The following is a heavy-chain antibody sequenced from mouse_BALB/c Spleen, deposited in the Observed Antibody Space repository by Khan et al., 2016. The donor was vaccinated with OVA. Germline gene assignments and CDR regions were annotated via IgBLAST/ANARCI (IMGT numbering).Heavy chain of an antibody. CDR3: IRGEIGIYRRFAY. V-gene: IGHV1S136*01. CDR2: INPYNDGT. D-gene: IGHD4-1*01. J-gene: IGHJ3*01. Sequence: VQLQQPGPEVVKPGASVKMSCKASGYTFTNYVIHWVKQKPGQGLEWIGYINPYNDGTKYNEKFKGKATLTSDKSSTTAYMEVSSLTSEDSAVYVCIRGEIGIYRRFAYWGQGTLVTVSA. CDR1: GYTFTNYV.